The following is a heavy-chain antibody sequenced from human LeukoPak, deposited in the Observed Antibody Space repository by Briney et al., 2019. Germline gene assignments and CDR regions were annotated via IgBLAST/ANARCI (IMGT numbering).Heavy chain of an antibody. Sequence: GGSLRLSCAASGFTFSSYWMSSVRQAPGKGLEWVANIKQDGSEKYYVDSVKGRFTISRDNAKNSLYLQMNSLRAEDTAVYYCARTQTYYDFWSGPSDPYFDYWGQGTLVTVSS. CDR1: GFTFSSYW. J-gene: IGHJ4*02. CDR2: IKQDGSEK. CDR3: ARTQTYYDFWSGPSDPYFDY. V-gene: IGHV3-7*01. D-gene: IGHD3-3*01.